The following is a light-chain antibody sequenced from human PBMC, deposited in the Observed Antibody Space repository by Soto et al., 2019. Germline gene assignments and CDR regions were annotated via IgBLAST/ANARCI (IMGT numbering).Light chain of an antibody. Sequence: QSVLTQPASVSGSPGQSITIPCSGRSSDLGGLNYVSWYQQHPGKVPKLIIYKVDNRPSGISDRFSASKSGNTASLTISGPQAEDEAHYYCNSYTSVPSPQWVFAGGTKLTVL. CDR2: KVD. J-gene: IGLJ3*02. V-gene: IGLV2-14*01. CDR1: SSDLGGLNY. CDR3: NSYTSVPSPQWV.